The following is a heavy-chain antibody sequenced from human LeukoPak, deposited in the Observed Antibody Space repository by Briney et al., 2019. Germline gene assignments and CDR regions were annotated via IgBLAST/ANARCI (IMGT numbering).Heavy chain of an antibody. CDR1: GFTFDDYA. D-gene: IGHD3-22*01. V-gene: IGHV3-43*02. CDR2: ISGDGGST. J-gene: IGHJ4*02. CDR3: AKAADRKRSYYYDSSGYPYYFDY. Sequence: GGSLRLSCAASGFTFDDYAMHWVRQAPGRGLEWVSLISGDGGSTYYADSVKGRFTISRDNNKNSLYLQMNSLRTEDTALYYCAKAADRKRSYYYDSSGYPYYFDYWGQGTLVTVSS.